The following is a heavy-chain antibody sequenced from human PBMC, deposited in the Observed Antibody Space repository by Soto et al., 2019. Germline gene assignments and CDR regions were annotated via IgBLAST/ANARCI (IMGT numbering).Heavy chain of an antibody. CDR3: ARDTVEGIRFLEWPHYYYYGMDV. V-gene: IGHV1-46*01. CDR2: INPSGGST. D-gene: IGHD3-3*01. CDR1: GYTFTKYY. J-gene: IGHJ6*02. Sequence: GASVKVSCKASGYTFTKYYMHWVRQAPGQGLEWMGIINPSGGSTSYAQKFQGRVTMTRDTSTSTVYMELSSLRSEDTAVYYCARDTVEGIRFLEWPHYYYYGMDVWGQGTTVTVSS.